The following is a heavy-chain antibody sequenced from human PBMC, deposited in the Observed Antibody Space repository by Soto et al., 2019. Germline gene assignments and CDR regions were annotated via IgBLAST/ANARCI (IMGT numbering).Heavy chain of an antibody. CDR3: ARSASGTYSQGYNFYVMEV. D-gene: IGHD3-10*01. J-gene: IGHJ6*02. CDR2: FDPEDGET. CDR1: GYTLTELS. V-gene: IGHV1-24*01. Sequence: ASVKVSCKAPGYTLTELSMHWVRQAPGKGLEWMGGFDPEDGETIYAQKFQGRVTMTEDTSTDTAYMELSSLRSEDTAVYYCARSASGTYSQGYNFYVMEVWGPGTTVTVSS.